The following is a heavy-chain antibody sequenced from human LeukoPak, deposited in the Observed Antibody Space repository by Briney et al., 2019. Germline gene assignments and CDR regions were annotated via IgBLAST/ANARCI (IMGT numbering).Heavy chain of an antibody. V-gene: IGHV3-30*18. J-gene: IGHJ4*02. Sequence: PGRSLRLSCVASGFTFRNYGMHWVRQVPGKGLEWVAVTSYDGSNKCYADSVKGRFTISRDNSKNTLYLQMNSLRAEDTAVYYCAKDKGREGDYWGQGTLVTVSS. CDR2: TSYDGSNK. CDR1: GFTFRNYG. D-gene: IGHD1-26*01. CDR3: AKDKGREGDY.